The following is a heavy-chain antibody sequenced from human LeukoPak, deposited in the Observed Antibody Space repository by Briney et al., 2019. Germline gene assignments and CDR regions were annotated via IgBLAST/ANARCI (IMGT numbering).Heavy chain of an antibody. D-gene: IGHD3-16*01. CDR2: IYSGGST. V-gene: IGHV3-53*01. CDR1: GFTVSSNY. J-gene: IGHJ4*02. CDR3: ARLRWEYYFDY. Sequence: GGSLRLSCAASGFTVSSNYMSWVRQAPGKGLEWVSVIYSGGSTYYADSVKGRFTISRDNSKNTLYLQMNSLRAEDTAVYYCARLRWEYYFDYWGQGTLVTVSS.